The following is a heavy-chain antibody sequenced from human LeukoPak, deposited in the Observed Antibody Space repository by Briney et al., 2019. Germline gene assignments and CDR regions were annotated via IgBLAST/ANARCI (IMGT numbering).Heavy chain of an antibody. V-gene: IGHV3-23*01. J-gene: IGHJ4*02. CDR2: ITTSDGNT. D-gene: IGHD7-27*01. CDR3: AKDGGLWVSAHWGDS. CDR1: GFTFSSYT. Sequence: GGFLRLSCAASGFTFSSYTMSWVRQAPGKGLEWVSTITTSDGNTYYADSVKGRFTVSRDNSKNTLYLQMNSLRAEDTAVYYCAKDGGLWVSAHWGDSWGRGTLVTVSS.